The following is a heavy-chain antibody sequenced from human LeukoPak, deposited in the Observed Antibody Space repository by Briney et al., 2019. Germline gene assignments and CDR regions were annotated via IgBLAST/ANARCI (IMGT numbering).Heavy chain of an antibody. CDR1: GFTLSSYW. D-gene: IGHD3-3*01. CDR2: ISSSSNTI. J-gene: IGHJ4*02. Sequence: GGSLRLSCAASGFTLSSYWMNWVRQSPGKGLEWVSYISSSSNTIYYADSVKGRFTISRDNTNNSLYLQMNSLRAEDTAVYYCARDGFDFWSGYPTTVDYWGQGTLVTVSS. V-gene: IGHV3-48*01. CDR3: ARDGFDFWSGYPTTVDY.